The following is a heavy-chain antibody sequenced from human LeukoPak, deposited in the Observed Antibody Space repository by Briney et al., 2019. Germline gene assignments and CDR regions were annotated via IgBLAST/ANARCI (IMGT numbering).Heavy chain of an antibody. CDR1: GFTFSDFY. D-gene: IGHD3-16*01. Sequence: GGSLRLSCAASGFTFSDFYMTWIRQAPGKGLEWVSYISNRGSTIHYADSVRGRFTISRDNAKKSLYLQMNSLRAEDTAVYYCASHGLITFGGPYYYYGMDVWGQGTTVTVSS. CDR2: ISNRGSTI. CDR3: ASHGLITFGGPYYYYGMDV. V-gene: IGHV3-11*01. J-gene: IGHJ6*02.